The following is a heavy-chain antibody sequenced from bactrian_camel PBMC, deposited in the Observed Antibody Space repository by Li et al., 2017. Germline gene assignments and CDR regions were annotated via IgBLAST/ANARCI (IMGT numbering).Heavy chain of an antibody. D-gene: IGHD5*01. V-gene: IGHV3S6*01. Sequence: HVQLVESGGGLVQPGGSLRLSCAASGFTFSSRYMSWARQAPGKGLERVAGTSTAGTSTHYSDSAKGRFTISRDNAKNTLYLQMNSLKTEDTAVYYCAEWVGYAKYSRWGQGTQVTVS. J-gene: IGHJ4*01. CDR3: AEWVGYAKYSR. CDR1: GFTFSSRY. CDR2: TSTAGTST.